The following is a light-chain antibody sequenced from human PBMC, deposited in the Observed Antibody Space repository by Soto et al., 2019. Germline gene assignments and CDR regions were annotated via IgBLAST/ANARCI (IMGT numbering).Light chain of an antibody. CDR1: QTIKSC. J-gene: IGKJ4*01. V-gene: IGKV1-9*01. CDR3: QQLNSYSLA. Sequence: DIHLTQSPSFLSASVGARVTITCMASQTIKSCFAWFQQKPGKAPNLLISAASTLQSGVPSRFSGSGSGTEFTLTISGLQPDDVATYYCQQLNSYSLAFGGGTKVDIK. CDR2: AAS.